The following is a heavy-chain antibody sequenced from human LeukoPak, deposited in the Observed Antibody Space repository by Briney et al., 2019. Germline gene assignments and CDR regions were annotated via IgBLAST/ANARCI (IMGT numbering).Heavy chain of an antibody. CDR3: ARVSPIVGALHL. CDR2: VSDSGSSA. CDR1: GFTFRNYG. Sequence: PGGSLRLSCAVSGFTFRNYGMSWVRQAPGKGLEWVSVVSDSGSSAYYADSVKGRFTISRDNSKNTLYLQMNSLRAEDTAVYFCARVSPIVGALHLWGQGTMVTVSS. D-gene: IGHD3-22*01. J-gene: IGHJ3*01. V-gene: IGHV3-23*01.